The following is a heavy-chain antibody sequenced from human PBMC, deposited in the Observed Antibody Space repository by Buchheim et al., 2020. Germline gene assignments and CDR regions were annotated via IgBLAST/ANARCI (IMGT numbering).Heavy chain of an antibody. CDR3: AKGGRTSGLEY. Sequence: QVQLVESGGGVVQPGRSLRLSCAASGLTFRSYGMHWVRQAPGKGLEWVAVISYDGSDKNYADSVKGRFTISRDNSKNTLYLQMNSLRAEDTAVFYCAKGGRTSGLEYWGQGTL. CDR2: ISYDGSDK. V-gene: IGHV3-30*18. J-gene: IGHJ4*02. D-gene: IGHD6-19*01. CDR1: GLTFRSYG.